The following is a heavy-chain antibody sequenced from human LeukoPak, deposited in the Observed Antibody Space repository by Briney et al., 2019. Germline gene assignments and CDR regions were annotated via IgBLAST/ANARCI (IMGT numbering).Heavy chain of an antibody. V-gene: IGHV3-23*01. D-gene: IGHD2-21*02. CDR1: GFTFSTYT. CDR2: ISNSGGYT. Sequence: GGSLRLSCAAPGFTFSTYTMSWVRQAPGKGLEWVSAISNSGGYTNYADSVKGRFTISRDNSKNTLYLQMKSLRAEDTAVYYCARGWGCGGDGYTYFDSWGRGTLVTVSS. CDR3: ARGWGCGGDGYTYFDS. J-gene: IGHJ4*02.